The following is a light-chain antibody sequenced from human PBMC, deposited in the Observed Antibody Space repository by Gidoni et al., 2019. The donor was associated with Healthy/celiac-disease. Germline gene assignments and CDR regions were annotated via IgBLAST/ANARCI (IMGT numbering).Light chain of an antibody. CDR3: QQYDNRPPGT. CDR1: QDISNY. V-gene: IGKV1-33*01. CDR2: DAS. Sequence: DIQMTQSPSSLSASVGDRVTITCQASQDISNYLNWYQQKPGKAPKLLIYDASNLETGVPSRFSGRGSGTDFTFTISSLQPEDIATYYCQQYDNRPPGTFGQGTKVEIK. J-gene: IGKJ1*01.